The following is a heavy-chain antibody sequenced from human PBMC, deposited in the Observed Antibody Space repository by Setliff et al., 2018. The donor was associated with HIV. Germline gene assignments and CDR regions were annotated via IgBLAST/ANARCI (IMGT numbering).Heavy chain of an antibody. CDR2: INPNSGDT. CDR1: GYTFTGYY. V-gene: IGHV1-2*02. J-gene: IGHJ5*02. CDR3: ARGATAVVVVAAMNYWFDP. Sequence: ASVKVSCKASGYTFTGYYMHWVRQAPGQGPEWMGWINPNSGDTYYAQKFQGSVTMTRDTSINTAYMELNSLRSDDTAVYYCARGATAVVVVAAMNYWFDPWGQGTLVTVSS. D-gene: IGHD2-15*01.